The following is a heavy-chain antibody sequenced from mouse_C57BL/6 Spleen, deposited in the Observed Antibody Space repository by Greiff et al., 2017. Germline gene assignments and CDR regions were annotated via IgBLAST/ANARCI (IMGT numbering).Heavy chain of an antibody. CDR3: ARGTGTVPFDY. J-gene: IGHJ2*01. CDR1: GYTFTSYW. CDR2: IDPSDSYT. D-gene: IGHD4-1*01. Sequence: QVQLKQPGAELVKPGASVKLSCKASGYTFTSYWMQWVKQRPGQGLEWIGEIDPSDSYTNYNQKFKGKATLTVDTSSRTAYMQLSSLTSEDSAVYYCARGTGTVPFDYWGQGTTLTVSS. V-gene: IGHV1-50*01.